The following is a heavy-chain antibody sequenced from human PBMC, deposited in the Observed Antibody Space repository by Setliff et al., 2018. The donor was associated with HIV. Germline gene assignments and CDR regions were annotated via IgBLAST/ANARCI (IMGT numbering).Heavy chain of an antibody. CDR3: ARDHGMWDYGGNVLPREYFLH. D-gene: IGHD4-17*01. CDR2: IIPILDIA. V-gene: IGHV1-69*10. Sequence: SVKVSCKASGGTFSSYAISCVRQAPGQGLEWMGGIIPILDIANYAQNFQGRVTITTDESTSTAYMELSSQRSEDTDVYFCARDHGMWDYGGNVLPREYFLHWGQGTLVTVSS. J-gene: IGHJ1*01. CDR1: GGTFSSYA.